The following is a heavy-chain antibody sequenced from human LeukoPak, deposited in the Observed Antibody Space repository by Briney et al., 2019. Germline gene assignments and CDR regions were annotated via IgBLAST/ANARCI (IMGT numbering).Heavy chain of an antibody. J-gene: IGHJ6*03. D-gene: IGHD3-10*01. CDR3: ASSISGSLGSYYYYYMDV. Sequence: SETLSLTCAVYGGSFSGYYWSWIRQPPGKGLEWIGEINHSGSTNYNPSLKSRVTISVDTSKNQFSLKLSSVTAADTALYYCASSISGSLGSYYYYYMDVWGRGTTVTISS. V-gene: IGHV4-34*01. CDR2: INHSGST. CDR1: GGSFSGYY.